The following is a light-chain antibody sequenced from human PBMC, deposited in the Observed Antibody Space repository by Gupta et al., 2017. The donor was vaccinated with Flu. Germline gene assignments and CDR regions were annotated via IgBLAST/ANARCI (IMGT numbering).Light chain of an antibody. Sequence: EIVLTQSPGTLSLSPGERATLSCRASQSVASNNVAWYQQKPGQAPRLLIHAASTRATGIPDRFGGRGSGTEFTLTISRREPEDFVIYYCQQEGSAPRTFGQGTKVEIK. V-gene: IGKV3-20*01. CDR1: QSVASNN. CDR3: QQEGSAPRT. CDR2: AAS. J-gene: IGKJ1*01.